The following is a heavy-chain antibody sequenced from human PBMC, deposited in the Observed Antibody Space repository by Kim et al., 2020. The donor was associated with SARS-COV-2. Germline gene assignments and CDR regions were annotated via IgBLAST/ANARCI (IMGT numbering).Heavy chain of an antibody. CDR2: IFHTGTT. Sequence: SETLSLTCTVSNASIAGSASYWGWVRQRPGKGLEWIASIFHTGTTYYNPSLSSRVTISVDTSKNQFSLEVKSVTGADAALYFCARHEFGRHWAVLTSWFDPWGQGTLVTVSS. CDR3: ARHEFGRHWAVLTSWFDP. J-gene: IGHJ5*02. V-gene: IGHV4-39*01. D-gene: IGHD3-16*01. CDR1: NASIAGSASY.